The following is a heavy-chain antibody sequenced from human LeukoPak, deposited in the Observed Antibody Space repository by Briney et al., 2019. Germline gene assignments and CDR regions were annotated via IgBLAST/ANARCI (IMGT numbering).Heavy chain of an antibody. J-gene: IGHJ5*02. CDR3: ARVGGFQSIAAAGLDP. V-gene: IGHV4-34*01. Sequence: SETLSLTCAVYGGSFSGYYWSWIRQPPGKGLEWIGEINHSGSTNYNPSLKSRVTISVDTSKNQFSLKLSSVTAAGTAVYYCARVGGFQSIAAAGLDPWGQGTLVTVSS. D-gene: IGHD6-13*01. CDR2: INHSGST. CDR1: GGSFSGYY.